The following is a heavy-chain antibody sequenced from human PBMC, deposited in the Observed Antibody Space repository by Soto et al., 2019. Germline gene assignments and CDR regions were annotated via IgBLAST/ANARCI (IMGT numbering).Heavy chain of an antibody. CDR2: ISWNSGSI. V-gene: IGHV3-9*01. J-gene: IGHJ4*02. Sequence: DVQLVESGGGLVQPGRSLRLSCAASGFTFDDYAMHWVRQAPGKGLEWVSGISWNSGSIGYADSVKGRFTISRDNAKNSRYLQMNSLRAEDTALYYCAKGYCSGGSCPVDYWGQGTLVTVSS. CDR1: GFTFDDYA. CDR3: AKGYCSGGSCPVDY. D-gene: IGHD2-15*01.